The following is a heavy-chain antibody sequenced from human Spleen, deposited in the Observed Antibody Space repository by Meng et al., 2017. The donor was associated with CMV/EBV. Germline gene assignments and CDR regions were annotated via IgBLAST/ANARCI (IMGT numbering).Heavy chain of an antibody. Sequence: FTFSNYDMSGVRQAPGKGLEWVSAISGSGGSTYYVDSVKGRFTISRDNSKNTLYLQMNSLRAEDTAVYYCAKNPGGYCSTTTCYLDYWGQGTLVTVSS. CDR1: FTFSNYD. V-gene: IGHV3-23*01. CDR3: AKNPGGYCSTTTCYLDY. CDR2: ISGSGGST. D-gene: IGHD2-2*01. J-gene: IGHJ4*02.